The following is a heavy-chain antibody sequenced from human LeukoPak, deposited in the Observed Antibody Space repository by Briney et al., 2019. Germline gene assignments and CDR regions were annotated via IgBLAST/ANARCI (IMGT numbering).Heavy chain of an antibody. V-gene: IGHV4-59*08. J-gene: IGHJ6*02. D-gene: IGHD2/OR15-2a*01. CDR1: GGSISGYF. CDR3: ARHDPVGHFLRGMDV. Sequence: SETLSLTCAVSGGSISGYFWSWSRQPPEKGLEWIGYIYYTGSTIYNPSLRSRVTMSVDVSKNQFSLDLTSVTAADTAVYYCARHDPVGHFLRGMDVWGQGTTVTVSS. CDR2: IYYTGST.